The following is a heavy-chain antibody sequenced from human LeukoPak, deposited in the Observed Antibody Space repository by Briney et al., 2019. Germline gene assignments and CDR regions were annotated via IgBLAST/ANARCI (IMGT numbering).Heavy chain of an antibody. D-gene: IGHD5-18*01. V-gene: IGHV4-39*07. CDR3: ARENGYRYDY. J-gene: IGHJ4*02. Sequence: SETLSLTCAVSGGFISSNSYYWGWIRQPTGKGLEWIGSIYYNGSTYYNPSLKSRVTISVDTSKNQYSLKLSSVTAADTALDYCARENGYRYDYWGQGTLVTVSS. CDR1: GGFISSNSYY. CDR2: IYYNGST.